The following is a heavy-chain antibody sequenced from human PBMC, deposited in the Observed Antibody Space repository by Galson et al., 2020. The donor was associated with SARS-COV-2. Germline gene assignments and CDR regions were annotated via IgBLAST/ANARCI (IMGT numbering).Heavy chain of an antibody. Sequence: SETLSLTCTVSGGSISSYYWSWIRQPPGKGLEWIGYIFYSGNTNYNPSLKSQVTISVDTSKNQFSLKLSSVTAADTAVYYCARMVQGVALKIYYYYGMDVWGQGTTVTVSS. CDR1: GGSISSYY. CDR3: ARMVQGVALKIYYYYGMDV. D-gene: IGHD3-10*01. V-gene: IGHV4-59*01. J-gene: IGHJ6*02. CDR2: IFYSGNT.